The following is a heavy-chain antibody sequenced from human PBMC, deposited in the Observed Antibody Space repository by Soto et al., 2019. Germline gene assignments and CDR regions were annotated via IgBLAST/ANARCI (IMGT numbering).Heavy chain of an antibody. J-gene: IGHJ4*02. CDR3: ARDPSTGAADY. D-gene: IGHD2-8*02. V-gene: IGHV3-23*01. CDR1: GFTFTNFA. CDR2: INNNGDNT. Sequence: EVQLLESGGDLVQPGGSLRLSCAASGFTFTNFALNWVRQAPGKGLEWISTINNNGDNTHYADYVKGRFTIYRDNSTNDLYLHRNSLKADDVAVYYCARDPSTGAADYWGQGTLVTVSS.